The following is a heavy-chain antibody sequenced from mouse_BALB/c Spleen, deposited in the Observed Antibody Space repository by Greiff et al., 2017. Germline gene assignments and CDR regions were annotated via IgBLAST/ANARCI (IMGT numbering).Heavy chain of an antibody. V-gene: IGHV5-6-5*01. CDR3: ANYYGSSPYYFDY. D-gene: IGHD1-1*01. J-gene: IGHJ2*01. CDR2: ISSGGST. CDR1: GFTFSSYA. Sequence: EVQLVESGGGLVKPGGSLKLSCAASGFTFSSYAMSWVRQTPEKRLEWVASISSGGSTYYPDSVKGRFTISRDNVRNILYLQMSSLRSEDTAMYYCANYYGSSPYYFDYWGQGTTLTVSS.